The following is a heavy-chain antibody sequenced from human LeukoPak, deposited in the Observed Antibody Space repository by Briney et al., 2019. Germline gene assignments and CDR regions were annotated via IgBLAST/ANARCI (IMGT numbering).Heavy chain of an antibody. CDR2: IYYSGGT. J-gene: IGHJ3*02. Sequence: SETLSLTCSVSGDSISSYYWSWIRQPPGKGLEWIGYIYYSGGTDYNPSLKSRVTISVDTSKNQFSLKLRSVTAADTAVYYCARHVTISGPYDASDIWGQGTMVTVSP. V-gene: IGHV4-59*08. CDR1: GDSISSYY. D-gene: IGHD5-24*01. CDR3: ARHVTISGPYDASDI.